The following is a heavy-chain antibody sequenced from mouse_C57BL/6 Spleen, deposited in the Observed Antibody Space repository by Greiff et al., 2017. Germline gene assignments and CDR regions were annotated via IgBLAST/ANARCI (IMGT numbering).Heavy chain of an antibody. J-gene: IGHJ1*03. V-gene: IGHV2-2*01. Sequence: QVQLKESGPGLVQPSQSLSITCTVSGFSLTSYGVHWVRQSPGKGLEWLGVIWSGGSTDYNAAFISRLSISKDNSKSQVFFKMNSLQADDTAIYYCARIYGPSSHWYFDVWGTGTTVTVSS. CDR3: ARIYGPSSHWYFDV. CDR2: IWSGGST. D-gene: IGHD1-1*02. CDR1: GFSLTSYG.